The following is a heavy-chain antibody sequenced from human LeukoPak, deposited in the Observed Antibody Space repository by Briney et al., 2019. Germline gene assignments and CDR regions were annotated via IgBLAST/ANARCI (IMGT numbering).Heavy chain of an antibody. Sequence: GGSLRLSCIASGFSFSSYWMTWVRQAPGKGLGWLANIKQDGGEKYYVDSVKGRFTISRDNAKNSLSLQMNSLRAEDTALYYCARDVDANYWGQGTLVTVSS. CDR3: ARDVDANY. CDR1: GFSFSSYW. J-gene: IGHJ4*02. V-gene: IGHV3-7*01. CDR2: IKQDGGEK. D-gene: IGHD5-12*01.